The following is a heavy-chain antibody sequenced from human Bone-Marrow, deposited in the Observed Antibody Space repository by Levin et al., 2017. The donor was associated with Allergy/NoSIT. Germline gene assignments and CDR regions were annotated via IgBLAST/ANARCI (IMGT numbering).Heavy chain of an antibody. CDR2: IYPGDSDT. V-gene: IGHV5-51*01. CDR3: ARRGRRWELLKNFDY. J-gene: IGHJ4*02. CDR1: GYSFTSYW. Sequence: PGESLKISCKGSGYSFTSYWIGWVRQMPGKGLEWMGIIYPGDSDTRYSPSFQGQVTISADKSISTAYLQWSSLKASDTAMYYCARRGRRWELLKNFDYWGQGTLVTVSS. D-gene: IGHD1-26*01.